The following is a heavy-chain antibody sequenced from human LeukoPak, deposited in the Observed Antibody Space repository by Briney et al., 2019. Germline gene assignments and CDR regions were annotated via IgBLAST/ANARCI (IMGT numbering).Heavy chain of an antibody. CDR3: ARDGAQLGLD. CDR2: INHSGST. D-gene: IGHD4/OR15-4a*01. J-gene: IGHJ4*02. Sequence: PSETLSLTCAVYGGSFSGYYWSWIRQPPGKGLEWIGEINHSGSTNYNPSLKSRVTISVDTSKNQFSLKLSSVTAADTAVYYCARDGAQLGLDWGQGTLVTVSS. V-gene: IGHV4-34*01. CDR1: GGSFSGYY.